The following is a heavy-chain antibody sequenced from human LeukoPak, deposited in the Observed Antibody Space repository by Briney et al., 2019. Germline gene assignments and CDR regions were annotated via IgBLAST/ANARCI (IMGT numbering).Heavy chain of an antibody. CDR3: ARERGTIVDSSGPTWFDA. V-gene: IGHV4-4*07. CDR2: IYTSGST. J-gene: IGHJ5*02. D-gene: IGHD1-14*01. CDR1: GGSISSYC. Sequence: SETLSLTCTVSGGSISSYCWSWIRQPPGKGLEWIGRIYTSGSTNYNPSLKSRVTMSVDTSKNQFSLKLSSVTAADTAMYFCARERGTIVDSSGPTWFDAWGQGIPVIVSS.